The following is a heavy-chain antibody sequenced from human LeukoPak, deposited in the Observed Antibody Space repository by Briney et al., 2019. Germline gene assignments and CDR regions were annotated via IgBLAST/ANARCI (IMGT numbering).Heavy chain of an antibody. Sequence: GGSLRLSCAASGFTFSSYTMNWVRQAPGKGLEWVSYISQSGGNIYYADSVKGRFTISRDNPKNSLFLQMNSLRAEDTAVYYCARDHLTSSWEYDAFDIWGQGTMVTVSS. CDR3: ARDHLTSSWEYDAFDI. V-gene: IGHV3-48*04. J-gene: IGHJ3*02. CDR1: GFTFSSYT. CDR2: ISQSGGNI. D-gene: IGHD6-13*01.